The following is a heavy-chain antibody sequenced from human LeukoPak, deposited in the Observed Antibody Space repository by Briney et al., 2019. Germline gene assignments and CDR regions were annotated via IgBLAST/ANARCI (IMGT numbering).Heavy chain of an antibody. CDR2: ISSSSTI. CDR1: GFTFSSYS. V-gene: IGHV3-48*04. CDR3: AREGVVERDYYYGMDV. D-gene: IGHD1-1*01. Sequence: PGGSLRLSCAASGFTFSSYSMNWVRQAPGKGLEWVSYISSSSTIYYADSVKGRFTISRDNAKNSLYLQMNSLRAEDTAVYYCAREGVVERDYYYGMDVWGQGTTVTVSS. J-gene: IGHJ6*02.